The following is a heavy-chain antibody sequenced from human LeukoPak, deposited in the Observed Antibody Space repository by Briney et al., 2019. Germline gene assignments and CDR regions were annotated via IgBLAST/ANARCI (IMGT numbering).Heavy chain of an antibody. J-gene: IGHJ4*02. CDR2: IYSSGST. Sequence: SETLSLTCSVSGVSITSSGHFWGWIRQPPGKGLEWIGNIYSSGSTYYKSSLKSRVTISVDTSKNQFSLKVSSVTAADTAVYYCARPYYTTMAYDYWGQGTLVTVSS. CDR1: GVSITSSGHF. CDR3: ARPYYTTMAYDY. V-gene: IGHV4-39*01. D-gene: IGHD5-18*01.